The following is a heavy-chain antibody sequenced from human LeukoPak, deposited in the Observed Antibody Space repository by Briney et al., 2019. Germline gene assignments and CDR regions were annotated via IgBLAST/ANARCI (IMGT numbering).Heavy chain of an antibody. D-gene: IGHD3-10*01. V-gene: IGHV3-30*04. J-gene: IGHJ4*02. CDR1: GIIFSDYA. CDR3: ATGFGSGRDY. CDR2: VSYDGRDK. Sequence: GRSLRLSCAVSGIIFSDYAMHWVRQAPGKGLEWVAVVSYDGRDKKYADFVKGRFTISRDNSKSTLYLQMNSLRGGDTAVFYCATGFGSGRDYWGQGTLVTVSS.